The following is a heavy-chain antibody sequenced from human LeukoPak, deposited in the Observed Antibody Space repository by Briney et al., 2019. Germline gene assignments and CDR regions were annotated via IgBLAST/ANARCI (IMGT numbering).Heavy chain of an antibody. CDR2: IKQDGSEK. D-gene: IGHD3-22*01. CDR3: ARFRYYDSSGYYYYFDY. V-gene: IGHV3-7*05. Sequence: GGSLRLSCAAPGFTFSSYWMSWVRQAPGKGLEWVANIKQDGSEKYYVDSVKGRFTISRDNAKNSLYLQMNSLRAEDTAVYYCARFRYYDSSGYYYYFDYWGQGSLVTVSS. J-gene: IGHJ4*02. CDR1: GFTFSSYW.